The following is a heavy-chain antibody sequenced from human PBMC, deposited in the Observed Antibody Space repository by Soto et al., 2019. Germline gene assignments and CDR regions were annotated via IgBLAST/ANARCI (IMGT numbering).Heavy chain of an antibody. CDR1: GASVSSRSFS. D-gene: IGHD6-19*01. J-gene: IGHJ4*02. Sequence: PSETLSLTCTVSGASVSSRSFSWFWLRQPPGKGPEWIGTLSYSGSSFYNPSLKNRVTISVDTSKNLVSLRLSGVTASDTAVYFCARHLMPLQWVHWGPGTVVTVSS. CDR2: LSYSGSS. CDR3: ARHLMPLQWVH. V-gene: IGHV4-39*01.